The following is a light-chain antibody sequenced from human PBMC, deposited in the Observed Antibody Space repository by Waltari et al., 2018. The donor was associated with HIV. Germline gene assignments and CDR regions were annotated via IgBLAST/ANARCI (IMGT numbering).Light chain of an antibody. CDR2: NNN. V-gene: IGLV1-44*01. Sequence: QSVLTQPPSASGTPGQRVIISCSGGSSNIGSNTVNWYHQPPGTAPKLLMYNNNQRPSGVPDRFSGSKSGTSASLAISGLQSEDEADYYCATWDDSLNGWVFGGGTKLTVL. CDR3: ATWDDSLNGWV. J-gene: IGLJ3*02. CDR1: SSNIGSNT.